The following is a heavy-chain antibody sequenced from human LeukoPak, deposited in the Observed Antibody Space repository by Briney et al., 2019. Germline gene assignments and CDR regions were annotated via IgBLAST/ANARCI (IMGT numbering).Heavy chain of an antibody. CDR1: GFTFSSYG. D-gene: IGHD5-18*01. V-gene: IGHV3-33*01. Sequence: PGRSLRLSCAPSGFTFSSYGMDWVRHAPGKGLEWVVVIWYDGSNEYYADSVKCRFTISRDNSQNTLYLQMNSLRAEDTAVYYCARDVGIRLWFRDYYGLDVWGQGATVTVSS. J-gene: IGHJ6*02. CDR3: ARDVGIRLWFRDYYGLDV. CDR2: IWYDGSNE.